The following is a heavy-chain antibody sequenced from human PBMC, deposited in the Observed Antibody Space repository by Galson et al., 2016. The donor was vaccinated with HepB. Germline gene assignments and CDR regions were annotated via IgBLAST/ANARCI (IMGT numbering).Heavy chain of an antibody. CDR3: ARGRGYSGYASYYGMDV. D-gene: IGHD5-12*01. CDR1: GFIFSSYS. CDR2: ISRSTPTI. V-gene: IGHV3-48*02. J-gene: IGHJ6*02. Sequence: SLRLSCAASGFIFSSYSMNWVRQAPGKGLEWVSYISRSTPTIYYADSVKGRFTVSRDNAKNSLYLQMNNLRDEDTALYYCARGRGYSGYASYYGMDVWGLGTMVTVSS.